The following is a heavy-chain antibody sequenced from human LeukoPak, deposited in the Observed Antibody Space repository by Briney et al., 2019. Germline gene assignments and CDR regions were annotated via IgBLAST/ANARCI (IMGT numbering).Heavy chain of an antibody. CDR1: GFTFSGYS. CDR2: ISNTGSYT. Sequence: GGSLRLSCAASGFTFSGYSLTWVRQAPGKGLEWVSSISNTGSYTYYLDSVKGRFTISRDNAKNSTFLQMNSLRAEDTAVYYCATTRVSGYYYYYYGMAVWGQGTTVTVSS. V-gene: IGHV3-21*01. J-gene: IGHJ6*02. D-gene: IGHD5/OR15-5a*01. CDR3: ATTRVSGYYYYYYGMAV.